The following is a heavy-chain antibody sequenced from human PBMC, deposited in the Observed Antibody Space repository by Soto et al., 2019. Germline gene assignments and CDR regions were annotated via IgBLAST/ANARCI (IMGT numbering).Heavy chain of an antibody. Sequence: QVQLVESGGGVVQPGRSLRLSCEGSEFSLSHYGMHWVRQAPGQGLEWVATISYDGSAKYRSDSVGGRYAFSRDNSKNTLYLKSNSLRAEDTAVYYCAKDLVVLIAYDMDVWGQGTTVTVSS. CDR3: AKDLVVLIAYDMDV. D-gene: IGHD2-21*01. CDR1: EFSLSHYG. J-gene: IGHJ6*02. V-gene: IGHV3-30*18. CDR2: ISYDGSAK.